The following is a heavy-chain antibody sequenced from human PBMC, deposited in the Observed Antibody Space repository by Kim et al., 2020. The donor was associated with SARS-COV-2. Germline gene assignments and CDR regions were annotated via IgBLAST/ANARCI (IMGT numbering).Heavy chain of an antibody. CDR2: IFPGDSDT. Sequence: GESLKISCKGSGYSFTNYWIVWVRQTPGKGLEWMGIIFPGDSDTRYSPSFQGQVTISADKSISTAYLQWSSLKASDTAMYYCARLRSEWELLYYFDYWGQGTLVTVSS. CDR3: ARLRSEWELLYYFDY. J-gene: IGHJ4*02. D-gene: IGHD1-26*01. CDR1: GYSFTNYW. V-gene: IGHV5-51*01.